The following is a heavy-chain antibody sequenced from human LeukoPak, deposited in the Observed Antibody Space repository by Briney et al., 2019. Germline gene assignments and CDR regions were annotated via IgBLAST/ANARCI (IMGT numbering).Heavy chain of an antibody. CDR3: ARAPNSGTLGEDY. V-gene: IGHV3-72*01. J-gene: IGHJ4*02. CDR1: GFTFSDHY. CDR2: IRNKANIYTT. Sequence: GGSLRLSCAASGFTFSDHYMDWVRQAPGKGLEWVGRIRNKANIYTTEYAASVKGRLTISRDDSKNSLYLQMNSLKTEDTAVYYCARAPNSGTLGEDYWGQGTLVTVSS. D-gene: IGHD1-26*01.